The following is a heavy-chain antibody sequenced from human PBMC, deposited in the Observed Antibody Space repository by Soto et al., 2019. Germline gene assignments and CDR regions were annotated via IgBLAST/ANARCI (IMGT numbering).Heavy chain of an antibody. CDR3: AKDLPGSFDS. CDR1: GFTFSIYA. J-gene: IGHJ4*02. CDR2: TSASGDKT. Sequence: GGSLRLSCAASGFTFSIYAMSWVRQAPGKGLEWVSATSASGDKTYYADAVKGRFTISKDNSKNTLYLQMNSLRAEDTAVYYCAKDLPGSFDSRGQGNFVTVSS. D-gene: IGHD1-1*01. V-gene: IGHV3-23*01.